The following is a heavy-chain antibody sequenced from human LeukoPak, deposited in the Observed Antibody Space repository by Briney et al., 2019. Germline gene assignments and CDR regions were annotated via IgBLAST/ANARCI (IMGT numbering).Heavy chain of an antibody. CDR3: ANSGGYYPTGYFDY. CDR2: IRYDGSNK. D-gene: IGHD3-22*01. Sequence: GGSLSLSCAASGFTFSSYGMHWVRQAPGKGLEWVAFIRYDGSNKFYADSVKGRFTISRDNSKSTLYLQMNSLRAEDTAVYYCANSGGYYPTGYFDYWGHGTLVTVSS. J-gene: IGHJ4*01. CDR1: GFTFSSYG. V-gene: IGHV3-30*02.